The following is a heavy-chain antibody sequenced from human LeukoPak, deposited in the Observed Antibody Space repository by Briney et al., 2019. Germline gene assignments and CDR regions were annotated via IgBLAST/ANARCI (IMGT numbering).Heavy chain of an antibody. CDR1: GFTFSSYE. CDR2: ISSSGSTI. D-gene: IGHD6-13*01. J-gene: IGHJ6*03. Sequence: GGSLRLSCAASGFTFSSYEINWVRQAPGKGLEWVSYISSSGSTIYYADSVKGRFTISRDNAKNSLYLQMNSLRAEDTAVYYRARDSSSWYNYYYYYMDVWGKGTTVTISS. CDR3: ARDSSSWYNYYYYYMDV. V-gene: IGHV3-48*03.